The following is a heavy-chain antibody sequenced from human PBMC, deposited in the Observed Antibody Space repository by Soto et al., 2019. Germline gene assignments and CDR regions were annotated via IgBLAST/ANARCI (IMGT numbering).Heavy chain of an antibody. J-gene: IGHJ4*02. V-gene: IGHV1-46*01. Sequence: QAHLVQSGAEVREPGDSVKVSCRTYGYTFINYYIHWVRQAPGHGLEWMAIINPMSGATNYAQKFHGRITLTMDTSKTTFYMEVSSLTSDDTAVYYGARDLAAGDLWGQGTLVTVSS. CDR2: INPMSGAT. D-gene: IGHD2-21*01. CDR3: ARDLAAGDL. CDR1: GYTFINYY.